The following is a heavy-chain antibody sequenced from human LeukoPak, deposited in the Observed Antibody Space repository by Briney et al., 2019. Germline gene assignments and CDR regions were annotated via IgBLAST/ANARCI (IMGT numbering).Heavy chain of an antibody. Sequence: GGSLRLSCATSAFTFRSYGMHWVRQAPDKGLEWVAFIRYDGSNKYYADSVKGRFTISRDNSKNTLYLQMNSLRAEDTAVYYCSRDRHCIGSTCYGLWGQGTRVTVSS. V-gene: IGHV3-30*02. CDR3: SRDRHCIGSTCYGL. J-gene: IGHJ4*02. CDR1: AFTFRSYG. CDR2: IRYDGSNK. D-gene: IGHD2-2*01.